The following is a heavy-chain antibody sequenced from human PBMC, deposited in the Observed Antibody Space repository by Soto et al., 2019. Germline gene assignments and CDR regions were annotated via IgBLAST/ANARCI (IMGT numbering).Heavy chain of an antibody. CDR1: GYSITDYH. J-gene: IGHJ6*02. CDR3: SRGDSTDCSNGVCSFFFNHQMDV. V-gene: IGHV1-2*04. CDR2: INRKSGGR. D-gene: IGHD2-8*01. Sequence: ASVQVWCKAYGYSITDYHIHSVRQAPGQGLEWLGRINRKSGGRSTAQKFQGWVTMTTETSISTASMELTRLTSDDTAIYYCSRGDSTDCSNGVCSFFFNHQMDVWS.